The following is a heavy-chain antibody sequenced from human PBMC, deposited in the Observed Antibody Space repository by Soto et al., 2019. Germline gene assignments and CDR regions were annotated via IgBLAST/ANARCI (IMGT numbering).Heavy chain of an antibody. Sequence: PETLSLTCAVSGYSLASGYYWAWLRQSPGKGLEWIGSIYHAGSVYYIPSLNSRVAVSLDTSKNHFSLKLTSVTAADTAVYYCATTLDYYGMDVWGQGTTVTVSS. V-gene: IGHV4-38-2*01. CDR2: IYHAGSV. CDR1: GYSLASGYY. J-gene: IGHJ6*02. D-gene: IGHD1-1*01. CDR3: ATTLDYYGMDV.